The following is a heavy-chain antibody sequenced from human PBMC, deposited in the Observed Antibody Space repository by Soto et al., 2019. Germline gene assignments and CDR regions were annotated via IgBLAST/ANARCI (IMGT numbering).Heavy chain of an antibody. V-gene: IGHV4-59*01. CDR2: IYYSGST. CDR3: ARDRGGVGATGEYYYGMDV. J-gene: IGHJ6*02. D-gene: IGHD1-26*01. Sequence: KSSETLSLTCTVSGGSISSYYWSWIRQPPGKGLEWIGYIYYSGSTNYNPSLKSRVTISVDTSKNQFSLKLSSVTAADTAVYYCARDRGGVGATGEYYYGMDVWGQGTTVTVSS. CDR1: GGSISSYY.